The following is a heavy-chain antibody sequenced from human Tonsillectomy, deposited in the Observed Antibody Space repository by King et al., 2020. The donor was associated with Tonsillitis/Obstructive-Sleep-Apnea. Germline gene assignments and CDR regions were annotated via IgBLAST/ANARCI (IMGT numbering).Heavy chain of an antibody. J-gene: IGHJ4*02. D-gene: IGHD2-2*01. Sequence: VQLQQWGAGLLKPSETLSLTCAVYGGSFSGYYWSWIRQPPGKGLEWIGEINHSGSTNYNPSLKSRVSISVDTSKNHFSLKLSSVTAADTAVYYCARRNCSSTSCFEFDYWGQGTLVTVSS. CDR2: INHSGST. CDR3: ARRNCSSTSCFEFDY. V-gene: IGHV4-34*01. CDR1: GGSFSGYY.